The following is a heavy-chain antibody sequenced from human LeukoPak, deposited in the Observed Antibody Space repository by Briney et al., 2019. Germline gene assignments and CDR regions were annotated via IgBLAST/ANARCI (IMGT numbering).Heavy chain of an antibody. CDR3: ARDVSRRRRSDVDPGYFDY. D-gene: IGHD3-10*01. J-gene: IGHJ4*02. Sequence: GGSLRLSCAASGFSFSDYALHWVRQAPGKGLEWVAVVSFDGSNYYCADSVKGRFTISRDNSKNTLYLQMNSLRAEDTAVYFCARDVSRRRRSDVDPGYFDYWGQGTLVTVSP. V-gene: IGHV3-30-3*01. CDR1: GFSFSDYA. CDR2: VSFDGSNY.